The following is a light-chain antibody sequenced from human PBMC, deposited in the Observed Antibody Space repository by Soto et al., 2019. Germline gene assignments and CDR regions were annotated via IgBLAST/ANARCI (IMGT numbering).Light chain of an antibody. CDR2: ATS. Sequence: DLQMTQSPSSLSASVGDSLTITCRASQNIGNYLNWYQQKPGKAPEXXIFATSTLQSGVPSRFSGSGSRTDFTLTIRSLQTEDFASYYCQQSYGTPRSFGQGTKVDIK. V-gene: IGKV1-39*01. CDR3: QQSYGTPRS. CDR1: QNIGNY. J-gene: IGKJ1*01.